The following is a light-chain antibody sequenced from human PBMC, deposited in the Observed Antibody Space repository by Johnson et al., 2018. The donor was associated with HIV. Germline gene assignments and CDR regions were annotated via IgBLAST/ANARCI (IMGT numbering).Light chain of an antibody. CDR2: DNN. Sequence: QSVLTQPPSVSAAPGQKVTISCSGSSSNIGNNYVSWYQQLPGTAPKLLIYDNNKRPSGIPDRFSGSKSGTSATLGITGLQTGDEADYYGGTWDSSLRTGFFGPGTNVTVL. V-gene: IGLV1-51*01. CDR3: GTWDSSLRTGF. J-gene: IGLJ1*01. CDR1: SSNIGNNY.